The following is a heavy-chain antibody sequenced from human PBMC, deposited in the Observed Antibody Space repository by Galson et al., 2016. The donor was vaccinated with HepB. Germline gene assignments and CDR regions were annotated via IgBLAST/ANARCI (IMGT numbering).Heavy chain of an antibody. CDR1: GYDFTNYW. CDR2: IDPSDSYT. J-gene: IGHJ4*02. D-gene: IGHD3-22*01. Sequence: SGAEVNKPGESLMISCKTSGYDFTNYWISWVRQMPGKGLEWMGRIDPSDSYTNYSPSFQGHVTIPVDKSVTTAYLRWSSLKASDTAMYYCARHFYDSSYHPYWLDYWGPGTLVIVSS. V-gene: IGHV5-10-1*01. CDR3: ARHFYDSSYHPYWLDY.